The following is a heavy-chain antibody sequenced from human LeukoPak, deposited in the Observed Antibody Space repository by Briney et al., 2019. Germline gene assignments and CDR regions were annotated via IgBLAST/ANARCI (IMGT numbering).Heavy chain of an antibody. V-gene: IGHV1-46*01. Sequence: ASVKVSCKASGYTFTSYYMHWVRQAPGRGLEWMGIINPSGGSTSYAQKFQGRVTMTRDTSTSTVYMELSSLRSEDTAVYYCARVREDCSGGSCYSYYYYGMDVWGQGTTVTVSS. D-gene: IGHD2-15*01. J-gene: IGHJ6*02. CDR3: ARVREDCSGGSCYSYYYYGMDV. CDR1: GYTFTSYY. CDR2: INPSGGST.